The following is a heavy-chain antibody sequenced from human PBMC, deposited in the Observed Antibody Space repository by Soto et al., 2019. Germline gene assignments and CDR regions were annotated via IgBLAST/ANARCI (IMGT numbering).Heavy chain of an antibody. Sequence: QVQLVQSGAEVKKPGASVKVSCKASGYTFTSYGISWVRQAPGQGLEWMGWISAYNGNTNYAQKLQGRDTMTTDTSTSTAYMELRSLRSDDTAVYYCAGNRGVIGTRYYYYYGMDVWGQGTTVTVSS. J-gene: IGHJ6*02. D-gene: IGHD3-10*01. CDR3: AGNRGVIGTRYYYYYGMDV. CDR2: ISAYNGNT. CDR1: GYTFTSYG. V-gene: IGHV1-18*01.